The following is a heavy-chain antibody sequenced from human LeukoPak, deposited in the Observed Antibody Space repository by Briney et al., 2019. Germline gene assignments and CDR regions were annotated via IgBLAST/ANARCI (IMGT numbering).Heavy chain of an antibody. CDR3: AKGEREWLLKQYYFDY. V-gene: IGHV3-23*01. D-gene: IGHD3-3*01. J-gene: IGHJ4*02. CDR1: GFTFRSYV. CDR2: ISGNGGST. Sequence: PGGSLRLSCAASGFTFRSYVMSWVRQPPGKGLEWVSAISGNGGSTYYADSVKGRFTISRDNSKNTLYLQMNSLRAEDTAVYYCAKGEREWLLKQYYFDYWGQGTLVTVSS.